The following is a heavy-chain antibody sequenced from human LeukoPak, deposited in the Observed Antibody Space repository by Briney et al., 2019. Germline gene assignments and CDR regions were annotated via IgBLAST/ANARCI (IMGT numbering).Heavy chain of an antibody. Sequence: GGSLRLSFAAAGFTVGSYTMHWVRQAPGRGLGWVAVISYDGSNEYYEDSVKGRFTISRDSSRTTLYLQMISLTAEDTAVYYCARGPQYSGRIDYWGQGTLVTVSS. V-gene: IGHV3-30-3*01. D-gene: IGHD1-26*01. CDR1: GFTVGSYT. CDR2: ISYDGSNE. CDR3: ARGPQYSGRIDY. J-gene: IGHJ4*02.